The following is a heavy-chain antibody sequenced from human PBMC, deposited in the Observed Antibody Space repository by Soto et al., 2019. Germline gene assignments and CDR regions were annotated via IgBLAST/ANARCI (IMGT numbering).Heavy chain of an antibody. J-gene: IGHJ5*02. CDR1: GYTFTSYY. V-gene: IGHV1-46*01. Sequence: QVQLVQSGAEVKMPGASVKVSCKASGYTFTSYYMHWVRQAPGQWLEWMGIINPSDGSTTYAQKFQGRVTMTRDTSTSTVYMELSSLRSEDTATHFCARGGHYYDSVAGWFDPWGQGTLVTVSS. CDR3: ARGGHYYDSVAGWFDP. D-gene: IGHD3-22*01. CDR2: INPSDGST.